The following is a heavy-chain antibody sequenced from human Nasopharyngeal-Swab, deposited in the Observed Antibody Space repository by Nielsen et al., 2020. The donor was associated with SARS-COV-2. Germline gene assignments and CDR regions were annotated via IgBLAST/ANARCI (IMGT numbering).Heavy chain of an antibody. J-gene: IGHJ6*02. D-gene: IGHD6-13*01. CDR3: AKDAAAIYYYGMDV. V-gene: IGHV3-23*01. CDR2: ISGSGGST. Sequence: LSLTCAASGFSFSSYAMSWVRQAPGKGLEWVSGISGSGGSTYYADSVKGRFTISRDNSKNTLYLQMNSLRAEDTAVYYCAKDAAAIYYYGMDVWGQGTTVTVSS. CDR1: GFSFSSYA.